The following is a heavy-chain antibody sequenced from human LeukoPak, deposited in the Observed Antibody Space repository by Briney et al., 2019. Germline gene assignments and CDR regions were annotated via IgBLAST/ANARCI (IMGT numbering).Heavy chain of an antibody. CDR2: ISGSGGST. CDR1: GFIFSSYA. CDR3: AKSHYDILTGYYTVYFDY. J-gene: IGHJ4*02. Sequence: GGSLSLSCAASGFIFSSYAMSWVRHAPGKGLEWVSAISGSGGSTYYTDSVKGRFTISRDNSKNTLNLQMNSLRAEDTAVYYCAKSHYDILTGYYTVYFDYWGQGTLVTVSS. D-gene: IGHD3-9*01. V-gene: IGHV3-23*01.